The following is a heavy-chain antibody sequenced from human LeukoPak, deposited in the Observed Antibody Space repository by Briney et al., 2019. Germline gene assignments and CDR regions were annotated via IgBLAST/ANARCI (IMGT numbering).Heavy chain of an antibody. CDR1: RFTFSSYA. CDR3: AKRDTRGRYYFDS. CDR2: ISSDGDAT. Sequence: GGSLRLSCAASRFTFSSYAMSWVRQAPGKGLDWVSAISSDGDATYYADSVKGRFTISRDNSKNTLFLHMNSLRAEDTAVYFCAKRDTRGRYYFDSWGLGTLVTVSS. D-gene: IGHD2-2*01. V-gene: IGHV3-23*01. J-gene: IGHJ4*02.